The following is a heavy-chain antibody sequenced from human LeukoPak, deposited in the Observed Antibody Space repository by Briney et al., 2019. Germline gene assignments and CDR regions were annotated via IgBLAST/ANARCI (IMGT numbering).Heavy chain of an antibody. CDR2: IYYSGST. D-gene: IGHD3-9*01. CDR3: ARGGLDILTGDKYFDY. J-gene: IGHJ4*02. Sequence: PSETLSLTCTVSGGSISSSSYYWGWIRQPPGKGLEWIGSIYYSGSTYYNPSLKSRVTISVDTSKNQFSLKLSSVTAADTAVYYCARGGLDILTGDKYFDYWGQGTLVTVSS. V-gene: IGHV4-39*07. CDR1: GGSISSSSYY.